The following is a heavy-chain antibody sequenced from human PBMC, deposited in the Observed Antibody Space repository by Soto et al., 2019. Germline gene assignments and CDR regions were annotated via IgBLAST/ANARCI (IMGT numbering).Heavy chain of an antibody. Sequence: ASETLSLTCTVSGGSISSYYWSWIRQPPGKGLEWIGYIYYSGSTNYNPSLKSRVTISVDTSKNQFSLKLSSVTAADTAVYYCARGHSSSWYWFDPWGQGTLVTVSS. V-gene: IGHV4-59*01. CDR2: IYYSGST. CDR1: GGSISSYY. J-gene: IGHJ5*02. CDR3: ARGHSSSWYWFDP. D-gene: IGHD6-13*01.